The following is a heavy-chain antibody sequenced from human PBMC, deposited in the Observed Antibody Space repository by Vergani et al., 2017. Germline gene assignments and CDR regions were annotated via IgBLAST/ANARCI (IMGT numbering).Heavy chain of an antibody. CDR3: ANSYCSSLSCYAFYGMEV. D-gene: IGHD2-2*01. V-gene: IGHV3-30*18. CDR2: ISFDGTTK. J-gene: IGHJ6*02. Sequence: QLQLVESGGGVVQPGRSLRLSCAASGFNFNNFGIHWVRQAPGKGLEWVAVISFDGTTKYYADSVKGRFTISRDNSKKMLYLEMNSLRNDDTALYYCANSYCSSLSCYAFYGMEVWGQGTTVTVSS. CDR1: GFNFNNFG.